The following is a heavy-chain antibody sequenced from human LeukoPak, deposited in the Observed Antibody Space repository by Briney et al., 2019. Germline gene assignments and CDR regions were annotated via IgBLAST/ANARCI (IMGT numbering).Heavy chain of an antibody. CDR1: GFTLSSYA. CDR3: AKAPVTTCSGAYCYPFDY. CDR2: ISVSGNT. J-gene: IGHJ4*02. V-gene: IGHV3-23*01. D-gene: IGHD2-21*01. Sequence: PGGSLRLSCAASGFTLSSYAMSWVRQAPEKGLEWVSAISVSGNTYHADSVKGRFTISRDSSKNTLYLQMNRLRAEDAAVYYCAKAPVTTCSGAYCYPFDYWGQGTLVTVSS.